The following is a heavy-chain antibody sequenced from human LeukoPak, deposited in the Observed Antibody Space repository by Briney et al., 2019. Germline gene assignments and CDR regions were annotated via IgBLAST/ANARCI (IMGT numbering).Heavy chain of an antibody. CDR3: AKEGGYGELSSYFDY. J-gene: IGHJ4*02. V-gene: IGHV3-21*04. CDR1: AFPFSSHD. D-gene: IGHD3-16*02. CDR2: ISSSSSYI. Sequence: GGSLRLSCAASAFPFSSHDMNWVRQAPGKGLEWVSSISSSSSYIYYADSVKGRFTISRDNAKNSLYLQMNSLRAEDTAVYYCAKEGGYGELSSYFDYWGQGTLVTVSS.